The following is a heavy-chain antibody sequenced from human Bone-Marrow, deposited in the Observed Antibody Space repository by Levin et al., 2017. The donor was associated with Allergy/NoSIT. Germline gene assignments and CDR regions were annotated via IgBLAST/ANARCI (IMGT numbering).Heavy chain of an antibody. CDR3: ARVCKPYYDFWSGYSHWFDP. D-gene: IGHD3-3*01. Sequence: GESLKISCKASGYTFTSYGISWVRQAPGQGLEWMGWISAYNGNTNYAQKLQGRVTMTTDTSTSTAYMELRSLRSDDTAVYYCARVCKPYYDFWSGYSHWFDPWGQGTLVTVSS. V-gene: IGHV1-18*01. CDR1: GYTFTSYG. J-gene: IGHJ5*02. CDR2: ISAYNGNT.